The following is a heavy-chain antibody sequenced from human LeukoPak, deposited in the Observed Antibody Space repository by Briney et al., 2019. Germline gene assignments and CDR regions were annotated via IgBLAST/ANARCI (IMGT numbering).Heavy chain of an antibody. V-gene: IGHV1-18*01. J-gene: IGHJ4*02. Sequence: ASVKVSCKTSGYTFTSYGITWVRQAPGQGLEWMGWISTYNGNTKYAQNLQGRVTMTTDTSTSTAYTELRSLRSDDTAVYYCARDLYCSSTSCHDYWGQGTLVTVSS. CDR2: ISTYNGNT. D-gene: IGHD2-2*01. CDR3: ARDLYCSSTSCHDY. CDR1: GYTFTSYG.